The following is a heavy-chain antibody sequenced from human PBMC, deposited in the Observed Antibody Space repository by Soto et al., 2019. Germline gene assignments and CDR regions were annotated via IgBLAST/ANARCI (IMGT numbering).Heavy chain of an antibody. D-gene: IGHD6-6*01. CDR2: INAGNGNT. CDR3: ARGLYSSSTPIYYGMDV. Sequence: ASVKVSCKASGYTFTSYAMHWVRQAPGQRLEWMGWINAGNGNTKYSQKFQGRVTITRDTSASTAYMELSSLRSEDTAVYYCARGLYSSSTPIYYGMDVWGQGTTVTVSS. CDR1: GYTFTSYA. V-gene: IGHV1-3*01. J-gene: IGHJ6*02.